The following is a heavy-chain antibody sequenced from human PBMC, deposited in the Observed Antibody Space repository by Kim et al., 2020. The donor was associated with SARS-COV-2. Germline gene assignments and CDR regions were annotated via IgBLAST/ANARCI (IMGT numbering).Heavy chain of an antibody. CDR3: ARGAGCSSTSCRRSNYYY. CDR1: GGSFSGYY. Sequence: SETLSLTCAVYGGSFSGYYWSWIRQPPGKGLEWIGEINHSGSTNYNPSLKSRVTISVDTSKNQFSLKLSSVTAADTAVYYCARGAGCSSTSCRRSNYYY. V-gene: IGHV4-34*01. J-gene: IGHJ6*01. D-gene: IGHD2-2*01. CDR2: INHSGST.